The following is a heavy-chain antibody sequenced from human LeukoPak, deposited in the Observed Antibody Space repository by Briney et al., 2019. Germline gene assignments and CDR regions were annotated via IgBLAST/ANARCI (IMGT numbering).Heavy chain of an antibody. CDR1: GYTFTSYG. Sequence: ASVKVSCKASGYTFTSYGNSRVRQAPGQGLEWMGWTSAYNGNTNYAQKLQGRVTMTTDTSTSTAYMELRSLRSDDTAVYYCARVDGGTFDDWGQGTLVTGSS. CDR2: TSAYNGNT. J-gene: IGHJ4*02. V-gene: IGHV1-18*01. D-gene: IGHD4-23*01. CDR3: ARVDGGTFDD.